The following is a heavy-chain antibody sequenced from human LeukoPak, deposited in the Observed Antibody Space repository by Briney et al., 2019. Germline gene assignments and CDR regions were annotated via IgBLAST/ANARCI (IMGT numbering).Heavy chain of an antibody. Sequence: GGSLRLSCAASGFTFSTYAMHWVRQAPGKGLEYVSSVSSNVYSTHYADSVKGRFAISRDNSKNTLYLQMSSLRTEDTAVYYCVKDSKSSGWYVPPNFDYWGQGTLVTVSS. CDR3: VKDSKSSGWYVPPNFDY. CDR1: GFTFSTYA. V-gene: IGHV3-64D*09. D-gene: IGHD6-19*01. CDR2: VSSNVYST. J-gene: IGHJ4*02.